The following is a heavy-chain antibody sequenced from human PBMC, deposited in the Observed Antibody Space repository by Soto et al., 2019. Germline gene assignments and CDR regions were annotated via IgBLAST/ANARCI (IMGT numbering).Heavy chain of an antibody. Sequence: PXESLRLSCAASGFTFGNYAMNWVRQAPGKGLEWISSISDPGTSTYYANSVKGRFSMSRDNSKNTLFLQMNRLRADDTAVYFCPKSPVTPSDAFDLCGRRTLVTVSS. V-gene: IGHV3-23*01. CDR3: PKSPVTPSDAFDL. CDR2: ISDPGTST. CDR1: GFTFGNYA. J-gene: IGHJ3*01. D-gene: IGHD4-17*01.